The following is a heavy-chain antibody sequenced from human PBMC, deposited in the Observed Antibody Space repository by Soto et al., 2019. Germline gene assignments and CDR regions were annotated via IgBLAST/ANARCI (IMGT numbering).Heavy chain of an antibody. Sequence: GGSLRLSCAASGFTFSSYSMNWVRQAPGKGLEWVSYISSSSTIYYADSVKGRFTISRDNAKNSLSLQMNSLRDEDTAVYYCARDLGGYSYGPLGYWGQGT. J-gene: IGHJ4*02. V-gene: IGHV3-48*02. CDR3: ARDLGGYSYGPLGY. D-gene: IGHD5-18*01. CDR2: ISSSSTI. CDR1: GFTFSSYS.